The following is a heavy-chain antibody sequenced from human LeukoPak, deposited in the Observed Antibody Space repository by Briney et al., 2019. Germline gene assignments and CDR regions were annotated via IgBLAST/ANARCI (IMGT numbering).Heavy chain of an antibody. V-gene: IGHV3-20*04. J-gene: IGHJ4*02. CDR1: GFTFDDYG. CDR3: ARARIAAPLLDY. Sequence: GGSLRLSCAASGFTFDDYGMSWVRQAPGKGLEWVSGINWNGGSTGYADSVKGRFTISRDNAKNSLYLQMSSLRVEDTAVYYCARARIAAPLLDYWGQGTLVTVSS. D-gene: IGHD6-13*01. CDR2: INWNGGST.